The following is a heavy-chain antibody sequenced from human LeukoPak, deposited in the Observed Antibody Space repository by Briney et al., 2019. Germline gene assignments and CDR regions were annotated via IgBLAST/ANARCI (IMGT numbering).Heavy chain of an antibody. CDR3: AGLLNGGASHWFDP. CDR2: IYHSGST. Sequence: SETLSLTCTVSGASISNTGYYWGWIRQPPGKGLEWIGNIYHSGSTYYSPSLKSRVTLSVDTSKNQFSLKLSSVTAADTAVYYCAGLLNGGASHWFDPWGQGTLVTVSS. V-gene: IGHV4-39*01. J-gene: IGHJ5*02. CDR1: GASISNTGYY. D-gene: IGHD7-27*01.